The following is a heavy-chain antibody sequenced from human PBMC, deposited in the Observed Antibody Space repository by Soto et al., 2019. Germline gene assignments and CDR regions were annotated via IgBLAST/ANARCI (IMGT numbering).Heavy chain of an antibody. CDR1: GFPFSSHA. CDR2: INGRNDET. J-gene: IGHJ3*01. Sequence: EVQLLESGGGLAQPGGSLRLACAASGFPFSSHATNWVRQVPGRGLDWVSDINGRNDETYYTDSVKGRFTISRDQTKDTVFLQLNSLRVEDSAIYYCAKGKTSDGGWKFDALDSWGQGTLVIVSP. D-gene: IGHD6-19*01. V-gene: IGHV3-23*01. CDR3: AKGKTSDGGWKFDALDS.